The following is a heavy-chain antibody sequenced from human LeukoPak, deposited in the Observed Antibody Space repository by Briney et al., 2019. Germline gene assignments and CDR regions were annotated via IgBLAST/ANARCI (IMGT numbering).Heavy chain of an antibody. CDR2: IHYTGST. D-gene: IGHD3/OR15-3a*01. Sequence: SETLSLTCTVSGGSISSYYWSWIRQSPGKGLECIGYIHYTGSTNYNPSLKSQVSISIDTSKNWFSLKLTSVTAADTAVYYCARQTGSGLFILPGGQGTLVTVSS. J-gene: IGHJ4*02. CDR3: ARQTGSGLFILP. CDR1: GGSISSYY. V-gene: IGHV4-59*08.